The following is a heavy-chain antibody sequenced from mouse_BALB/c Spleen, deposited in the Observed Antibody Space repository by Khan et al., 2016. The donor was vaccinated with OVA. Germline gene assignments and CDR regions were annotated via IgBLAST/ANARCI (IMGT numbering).Heavy chain of an antibody. V-gene: IGHV1S81*02. Sequence: QVQLQQSGAELVKPGASVKLSCKASGYTFTSYYMYWVKQRPGQGPEWIGEINPSNGGTNLNEKFKNKASLTVDKSSSTAYMQLSSLTSEDSAVDYCTRGAPGFAYWGQGTLVTVSA. CDR3: TRGAPGFAY. CDR2: INPSNGGT. J-gene: IGHJ3*01. CDR1: GYTFTSYY.